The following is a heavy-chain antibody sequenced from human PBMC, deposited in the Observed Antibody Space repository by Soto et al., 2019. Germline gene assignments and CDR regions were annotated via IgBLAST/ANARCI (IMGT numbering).Heavy chain of an antibody. J-gene: IGHJ6*03. CDR3: AKARGSRFLYCMDV. Sequence: GSLRLSCAASGFTFSSYAMSWVRQAPGKGLEWVSAISGSGGSTYYADSVKGRFTISRDNSKNTLYLQMNSLRAEDTAVYYCAKARGSRFLYCMDVWGKGTTVTVSS. CDR1: GFTFSSYA. CDR2: ISGSGGST. D-gene: IGHD3-3*01. V-gene: IGHV3-23*01.